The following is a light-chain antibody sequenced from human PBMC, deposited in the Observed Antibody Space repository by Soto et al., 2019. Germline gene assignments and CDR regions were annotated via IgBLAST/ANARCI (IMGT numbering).Light chain of an antibody. CDR2: DIN. CDR3: RFYPSTYSFV. Sequence: QSALTQAPSVSGSPGQSVTISCTGTRSDVGSYNLVSCYHQPPDKAPKLLLYDINNQPWGVPHRFPGTKSGNTASLAISGLQAEDEVAYYCRFYPSTYSFVFGTGTKVTVL. V-gene: IGLV2-18*01. CDR1: RSDVGSYNL. J-gene: IGLJ1*01.